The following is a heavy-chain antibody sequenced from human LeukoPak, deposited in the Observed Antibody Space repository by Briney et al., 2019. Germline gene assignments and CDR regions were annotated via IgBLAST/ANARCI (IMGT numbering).Heavy chain of an antibody. V-gene: IGHV4-34*01. J-gene: IGHJ4*02. CDR1: GGSFSGYY. CDR2: INHSGST. D-gene: IGHD3-16*02. Sequence: PSETLSLTCAVYGGSFSGYYWSWIRQPPGKGLEWIGEINHSGSTNYNPSLKSRVTISVDTSKNQFSLKLSSVTAADTAVYYCAEGRTSLINWAQGTLVTVSS. CDR3: AEGRTSLIN.